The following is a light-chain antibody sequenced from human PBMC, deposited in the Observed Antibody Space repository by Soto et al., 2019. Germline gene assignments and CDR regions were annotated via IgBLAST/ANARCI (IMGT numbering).Light chain of an antibody. V-gene: IGKV3-20*01. CDR3: QQYSSSPRT. CDR2: SAS. Sequence: IVLSQSPDTMSLSPGERATLSCRASQSVSFNLAWYQQKPGQAPRLLIYSASNRATGIPGRFSGSGSGTDFTLTISRLEPEDFAVYYCQQYSSSPRTFGQRTKVDVK. J-gene: IGKJ1*01. CDR1: QSVSFN.